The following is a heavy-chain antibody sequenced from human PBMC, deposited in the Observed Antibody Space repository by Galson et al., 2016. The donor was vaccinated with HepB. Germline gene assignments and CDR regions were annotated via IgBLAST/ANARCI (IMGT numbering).Heavy chain of an antibody. D-gene: IGHD3-10*02. J-gene: IGHJ4*02. CDR1: GGSISSGGYY. CDR2: IHYRGST. V-gene: IGHV4-31*03. Sequence: TLSPHCTVPGGSISSGGYYWNRIRPPPGKGLEWIGYIHYRGSTHYHPSPKSRVTISVDTSKNQFSLKLSSVTAADTAVYYCARMVSGDAYYFDYWGQGTLVTVSS. CDR3: ARMVSGDAYYFDY.